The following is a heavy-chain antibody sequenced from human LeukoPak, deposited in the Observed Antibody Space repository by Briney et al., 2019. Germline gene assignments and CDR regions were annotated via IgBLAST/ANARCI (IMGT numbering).Heavy chain of an antibody. CDR3: TRDHRDDWNPGYYFDY. J-gene: IGHJ4*02. CDR1: GFTFGDFA. D-gene: IGHD1-1*01. CDR2: IKTQVYGGTT. V-gene: IGHV3-49*03. Sequence: GGSLRLSCTTSGFTFGDFAMNWTRQAPGKGLEWVGFIKTQVYGGTTEYGASVKGRFTISRDDSRAIAYLQMNSLKTEDTAVYFCTRDHRDDWNPGYYFDYWGQGALVTVSS.